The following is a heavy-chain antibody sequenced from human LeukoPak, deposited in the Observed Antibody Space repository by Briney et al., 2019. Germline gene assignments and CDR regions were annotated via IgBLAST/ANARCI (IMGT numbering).Heavy chain of an antibody. V-gene: IGHV6-1*01. J-gene: IGHJ3*02. Sequence: QTLSLTCAISGDSVSSNSAAWNWIRQSPSRGLEWLGRTYYRSKWFNNYAVSVKSRISINPDTSKNQFSLKLSSVTAADTAVYYCARHNAPSGRTVLYSSGWYGIIDAFDIWGQGTMVTVSS. CDR2: TYYRSKWFN. D-gene: IGHD6-19*01. CDR1: GDSVSSNSAA. CDR3: ARHNAPSGRTVLYSSGWYGIIDAFDI.